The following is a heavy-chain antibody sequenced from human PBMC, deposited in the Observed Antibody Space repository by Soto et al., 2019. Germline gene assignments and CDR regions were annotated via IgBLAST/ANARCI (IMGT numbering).Heavy chain of an antibody. Sequence: SETLSLTCTVSGGSISSGGYYWSWIRQHPGKGLEWIGYIYYSGSTYYNPSLKSRVTISVDTSKNQFSLKLSSVTAADTAVYYCARDGDYAAGYAFDIWGQGTMVTVSS. D-gene: IGHD4-17*01. CDR1: GGSISSGGYY. CDR2: IYYSGST. J-gene: IGHJ3*02. CDR3: ARDGDYAAGYAFDI. V-gene: IGHV4-31*03.